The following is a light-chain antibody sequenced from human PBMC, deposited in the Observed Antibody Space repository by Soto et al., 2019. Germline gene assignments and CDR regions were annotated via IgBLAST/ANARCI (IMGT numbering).Light chain of an antibody. CDR3: SSYAGSNNVI. V-gene: IGLV2-8*01. Sequence: QSALTQPPSASGSPGQSVTISCTGTSSDIGGYDYVSWFQHHPGRAPKLMTYELTKRPSGVPDRFSGSRSGNTASLTVSGLQAEDEADYYCSSYAGSNNVIFGGGTQLTVL. J-gene: IGLJ2*01. CDR1: SSDIGGYDY. CDR2: ELT.